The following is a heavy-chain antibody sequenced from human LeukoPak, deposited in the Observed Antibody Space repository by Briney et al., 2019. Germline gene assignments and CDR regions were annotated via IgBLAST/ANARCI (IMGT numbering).Heavy chain of an antibody. CDR2: ISGSGGST. D-gene: IGHD2-2*02. J-gene: IGHJ4*02. Sequence: GGSLRLSCAASGFTFSSYAMSWVRQAPGKGLEWVSAISGSGGSTYYADSVKGRFTISRDNSKNTLYLQMNSLRAEDTAVYYCAKARADCSSTSCHILDYWGQGTLVTVSS. CDR3: AKARADCSSTSCHILDY. CDR1: GFTFSSYA. V-gene: IGHV3-23*01.